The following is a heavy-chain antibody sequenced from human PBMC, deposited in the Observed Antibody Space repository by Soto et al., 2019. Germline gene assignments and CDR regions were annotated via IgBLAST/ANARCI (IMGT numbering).Heavy chain of an antibody. Sequence: GESLKISCKGSGYSFTSYWIGWVRRMPGKGLEWMGIIYPGDSDTRYSPSFQGQVTISADKSISTAYLQWSSLKASDTAMYYCARGEYYGYDYVWGSYRFGAFDIWGQGTMVTVSS. CDR3: ARGEYYGYDYVWGSYRFGAFDI. J-gene: IGHJ3*02. D-gene: IGHD3-16*02. CDR2: IYPGDSDT. V-gene: IGHV5-51*01. CDR1: GYSFTSYW.